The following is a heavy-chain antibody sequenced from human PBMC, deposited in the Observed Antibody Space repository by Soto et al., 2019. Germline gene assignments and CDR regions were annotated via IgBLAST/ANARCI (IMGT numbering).Heavy chain of an antibody. V-gene: IGHV1-8*01. D-gene: IGHD6-13*01. Sequence: QVQLVQSGAEVKKPGASVKVSCKASGYTFTSYDINWVRQATGQGLEWMGWMNPNSGNTGYAQKFQGRVTMTRNTSISTAYMELRSLRSKHTAVYYCARGSCSSPSPYYYYYIDVWGKGTTVTVSS. CDR2: MNPNSGNT. CDR3: ARGSCSSPSPYYYYYIDV. J-gene: IGHJ6*03. CDR1: GYTFTSYD.